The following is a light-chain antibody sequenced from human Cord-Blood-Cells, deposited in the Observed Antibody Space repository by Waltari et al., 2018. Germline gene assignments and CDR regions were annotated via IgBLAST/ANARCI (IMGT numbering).Light chain of an antibody. J-gene: IGLJ1*01. CDR1: SSDVGGYNY. CDR3: SSYTSSSTLV. Sequence: QSALTQPASVSGSPGQSITISCTGTSSDVGGYNYVSWYQQHPGKAPKLMIYDVSNRPSGVSNRCAGSNSCNTASLTISGLQAEHQAEYYCSSYTSSSTLVFGTGTKVTVL. CDR2: DVS. V-gene: IGLV2-14*01.